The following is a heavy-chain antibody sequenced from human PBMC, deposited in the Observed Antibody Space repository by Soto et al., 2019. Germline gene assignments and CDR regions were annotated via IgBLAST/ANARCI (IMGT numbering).Heavy chain of an antibody. CDR2: IYYSGST. V-gene: IGHV4-59*01. CDR3: AREVPAAKDYYYYGMDV. CDR1: GGSISSYY. Sequence: QVQLQESGPGLVKPSETLSLTCTVSGGSISSYYWSWIRQPPGKGLEWIGYIYYSGSTNYNPSLKSRVTISVDTSKNQFSLKLSSVTAADTAVYYCAREVPAAKDYYYYGMDVWGQGTTVTVSS. J-gene: IGHJ6*02. D-gene: IGHD2-2*01.